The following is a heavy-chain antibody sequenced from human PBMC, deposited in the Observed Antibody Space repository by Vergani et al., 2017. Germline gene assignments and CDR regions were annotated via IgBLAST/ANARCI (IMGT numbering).Heavy chain of an antibody. D-gene: IGHD2-2*01. J-gene: IGHJ6*02. CDR3: ARDKRGGRYQNTYYYYGMDV. Sequence: QVQLQQWGAGLLKPSETLSLTCAVYGGSFSGYYWSWIRQPPGKGLEWIGEINHSGSTNYNPFLKSRVTISVDTSKNQFSLKLSSVTAADTAVYYCARDKRGGRYQNTYYYYGMDVWGQGTTVTVSS. CDR1: GGSFSGYY. CDR2: INHSGST. V-gene: IGHV4-34*01.